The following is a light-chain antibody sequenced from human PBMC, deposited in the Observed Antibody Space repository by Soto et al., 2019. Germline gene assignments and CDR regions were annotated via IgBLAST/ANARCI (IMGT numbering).Light chain of an antibody. Sequence: EIVLTQSPGTLSLSPGDTATLSCRASQTIGSTYLSWYQQKPGQAPRLLIFGSSNRATGIPDRFSGSGSGTDFTLSISRLEPADFAVYYCQQYGASPWTFGQGTKVDI. CDR1: QTIGSTY. CDR3: QQYGASPWT. V-gene: IGKV3-20*01. CDR2: GSS. J-gene: IGKJ1*01.